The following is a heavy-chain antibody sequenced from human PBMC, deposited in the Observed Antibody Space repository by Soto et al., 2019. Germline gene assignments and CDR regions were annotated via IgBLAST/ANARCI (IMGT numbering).Heavy chain of an antibody. D-gene: IGHD6-6*01. CDR1: GITFSSYA. V-gene: IGHV3-23*01. Sequence: AQLLESGGGLVQPGGSLRLSCAASGITFSSYAMSWVRQAPGKGLEWVSGISGTGGSTYYADSVKGRFTISRDNSKNTLYLQMSSLRAGDTALYYCAKDRSIFNSDGGGFDNWGQGTLVTVSS. CDR2: ISGTGGST. CDR3: AKDRSIFNSDGGGFDN. J-gene: IGHJ4*02.